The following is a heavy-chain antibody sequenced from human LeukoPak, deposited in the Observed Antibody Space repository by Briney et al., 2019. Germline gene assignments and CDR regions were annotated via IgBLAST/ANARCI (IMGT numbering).Heavy chain of an antibody. V-gene: IGHV3-30*04. J-gene: IGHJ4*02. CDR1: GFTFSSYA. CDR2: ISYDGSNK. D-gene: IGHD5-24*01. CDR3: ARGPKRWLQPYYFDY. Sequence: GRSLRLSCAASGFTFSSYAMHWVRQAPGKGLEWVAVISYDGSNKYYADSVKGRFTISRDNSKNTLYLQMNSLRAEDTAVYYCARGPKRWLQPYYFDYWAREPWSPSPQ.